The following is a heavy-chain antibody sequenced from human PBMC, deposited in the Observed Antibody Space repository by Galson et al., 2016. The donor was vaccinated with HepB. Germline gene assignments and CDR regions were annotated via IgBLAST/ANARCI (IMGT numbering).Heavy chain of an antibody. CDR1: GFLFSTYA. V-gene: IGHV3-23*01. CDR2: INGDGDKT. J-gene: IGHJ6*02. D-gene: IGHD6-6*01. CDR3: AREMVTGSSSAYYYAMGV. Sequence: SLRLSCAASGFLFSTYAMSWVRQAPGKGLQWVSSINGDGDKTKYADSVKGRFTISRDNSKNSLVLQMNGLRVDDTALYYCAREMVTGSSSAYYYAMGVWGRGTTVTVSS.